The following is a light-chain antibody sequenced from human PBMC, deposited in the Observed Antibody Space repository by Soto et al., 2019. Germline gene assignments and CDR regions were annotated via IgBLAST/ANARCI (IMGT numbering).Light chain of an antibody. V-gene: IGKV3-20*01. CDR2: GAS. CDR1: QTINSNY. J-gene: IGKJ1*01. CDR3: QQYDRSPRT. Sequence: EIVLTQSPGTLSLSPGERATLSCRASQTINSNYLAWYQQKPGQSPRVLMYGASSRAPGIPDRFSGSASETDLTLTISRLEPEDFAVYYCQQYDRSPRTFGQGTKVEIK.